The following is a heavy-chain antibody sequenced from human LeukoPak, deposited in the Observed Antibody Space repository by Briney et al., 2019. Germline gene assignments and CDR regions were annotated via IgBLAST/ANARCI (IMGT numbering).Heavy chain of an antibody. J-gene: IGHJ4*02. CDR2: IYYSGST. CDR3: ARAPITIFGVVIIPYFDY. CDR1: GGSISSYY. D-gene: IGHD3-3*01. Sequence: PSETLSLTCTVSGGSISSYYWSWIRQPPGKGLEWIGYIYYSGSTNYNPSLKSRVTISVDTSKNQFSLKLSPVTAADTAVYYCARAPITIFGVVIIPYFDYWGQGTLVTVSS. V-gene: IGHV4-59*01.